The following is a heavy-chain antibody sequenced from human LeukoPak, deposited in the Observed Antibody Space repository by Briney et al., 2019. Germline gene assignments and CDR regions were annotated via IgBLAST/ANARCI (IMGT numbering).Heavy chain of an antibody. J-gene: IGHJ4*02. V-gene: IGHV4-61*02. CDR1: GGSISSGSYY. Sequence: PSETLSLTCTVSGGSISSGSYYWSWIRQPAGKGLEWIGRIYTSGSTSYNPSLKSRVTISLDTSKNQFSLKLSSVTAADTAVYYCARYSSLSGVDYWGQGTLVTVSS. CDR2: IYTSGST. CDR3: ARYSSLSGVDY. D-gene: IGHD6-6*01.